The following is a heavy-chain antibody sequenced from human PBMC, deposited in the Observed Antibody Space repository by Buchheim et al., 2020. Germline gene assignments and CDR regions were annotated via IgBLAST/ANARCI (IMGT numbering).Heavy chain of an antibody. CDR3: AKDLRYCTNGVCLSGGMDV. CDR2: ISYDGSNK. CDR1: GFTFRDAW. J-gene: IGHJ6*02. Sequence: VQLVESGGGLVKPGGSLRLSCAASGFTFRDAWMSWVRQAPGKGLEWVAVISYDGSNKYYADSVKGRFTISRDNSKNTLYLQMNSLRAEDTAVYYCAKDLRYCTNGVCLSGGMDVWGQGTT. D-gene: IGHD2-8*01. V-gene: IGHV3-30*18.